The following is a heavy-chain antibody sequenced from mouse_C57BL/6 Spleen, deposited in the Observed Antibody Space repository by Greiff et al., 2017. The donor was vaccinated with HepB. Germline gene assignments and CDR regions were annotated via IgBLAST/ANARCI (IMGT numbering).Heavy chain of an antibody. D-gene: IGHD1-1*01. CDR1: GFSLTSYG. V-gene: IGHV2-2*01. CDR2: IWSGGST. CDR3: AGSLLLRYLYAMDY. J-gene: IGHJ4*01. Sequence: VKLQESGPGLVQPSQSLSITCTVSGFSLTSYGVHWVRQSPGKGLEWLGVIWSGGSTDYNAAFISRLSISKDNSKSQVFFKMNSLQDDDTAIYYCAGSLLLRYLYAMDYWGQGTSVTVSS.